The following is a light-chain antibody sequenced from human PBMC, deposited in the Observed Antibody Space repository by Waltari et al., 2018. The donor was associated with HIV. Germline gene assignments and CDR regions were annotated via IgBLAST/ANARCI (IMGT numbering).Light chain of an antibody. CDR2: LGS. J-gene: IGKJ5*01. Sequence: DIVMTQSPLSLPVTPGEPASISCRSSQSLLHSTGYNFLDWYLQKPGQSPQLLIYLGSSRASGVPDRFSGSGSGTDFTLKISRVEAEDVGVYYCMQPLQTPITFGQGTRLEIK. V-gene: IGKV2-28*01. CDR1: QSLLHSTGYNF. CDR3: MQPLQTPIT.